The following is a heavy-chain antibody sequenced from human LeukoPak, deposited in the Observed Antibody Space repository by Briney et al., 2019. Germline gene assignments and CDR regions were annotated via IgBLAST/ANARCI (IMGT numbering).Heavy chain of an antibody. CDR1: GFTVSSSY. J-gene: IGHJ4*02. V-gene: IGHV3-66*02. CDR2: IYSGGST. D-gene: IGHD3-3*01. CDR3: ALYDFWSGYLGY. Sequence: GGSLRLSCAASGFTVSSSYMSWVRQAPGKGLEWVSVIYSGGSTYYADSVKGRFTISRDNSKNTLYLQMNSLRAEDTAVYYCALYDFWSGYLGYWGQGTLVTVSS.